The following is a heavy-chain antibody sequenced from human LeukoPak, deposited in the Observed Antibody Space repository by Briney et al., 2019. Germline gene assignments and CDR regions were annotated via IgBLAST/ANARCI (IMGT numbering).Heavy chain of an antibody. J-gene: IGHJ4*02. CDR3: ARDSGSYSDY. Sequence: GGSLRLSCAASGITFSTYWMHWVRQAPGEGLVWVSRINSDGSSTSYADSVKGRFTISRDNAKNTLYLQMNSLRAEDTAVYYCARDSGSYSDYWGQGTLVTVSS. V-gene: IGHV3-74*01. CDR1: GITFSTYW. CDR2: INSDGSST. D-gene: IGHD1-26*01.